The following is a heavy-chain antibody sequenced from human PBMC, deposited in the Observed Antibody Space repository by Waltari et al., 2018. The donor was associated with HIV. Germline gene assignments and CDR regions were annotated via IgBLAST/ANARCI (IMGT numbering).Heavy chain of an antibody. D-gene: IGHD6-19*01. Sequence: QVQLQQWGAGLLKPSDTLSLTRAFYGGSFSGYYWSWIRQPPGKGLEWIGEINHSGSTNYNPSLKSRVTISVDTSKNQFSLKLSSVTAADTAVYYCARGLGIAVDAGAFDIWGQGTMVTVSS. CDR3: ARGLGIAVDAGAFDI. J-gene: IGHJ3*02. V-gene: IGHV4-34*01. CDR1: GGSFSGYY. CDR2: INHSGST.